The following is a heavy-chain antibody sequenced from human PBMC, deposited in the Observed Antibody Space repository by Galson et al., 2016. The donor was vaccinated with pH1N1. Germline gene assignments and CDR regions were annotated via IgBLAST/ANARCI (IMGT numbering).Heavy chain of an antibody. Sequence: SETLSLTCTVSGGSISTYYWSWIRQPPGKGLEWIGYIYYGRSTNYNPSLKSRVTISVDTSKKQFSLKLSSVTAADTAVYYCARQEWFGELGGWFDPWGQGTLVTVSS. CDR2: IYYGRST. CDR3: ARQEWFGELGGWFDP. CDR1: GGSISTYY. J-gene: IGHJ5*02. V-gene: IGHV4-59*08. D-gene: IGHD3-10*01.